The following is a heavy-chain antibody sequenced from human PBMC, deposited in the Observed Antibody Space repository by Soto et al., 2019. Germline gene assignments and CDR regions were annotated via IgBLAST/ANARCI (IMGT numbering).Heavy chain of an antibody. Sequence: SVKVSCKASGGTFSSYAISWVRQAPGQGLEWMGGIIPIFGTANYAQKFQGRVTITADESTSTAYMELSSLRSEDTAVYYCARGRDFWSGSYNWFDPWGQGTLVTV. D-gene: IGHD3-3*01. CDR1: GGTFSSYA. J-gene: IGHJ5*02. CDR3: ARGRDFWSGSYNWFDP. V-gene: IGHV1-69*13. CDR2: IIPIFGTA.